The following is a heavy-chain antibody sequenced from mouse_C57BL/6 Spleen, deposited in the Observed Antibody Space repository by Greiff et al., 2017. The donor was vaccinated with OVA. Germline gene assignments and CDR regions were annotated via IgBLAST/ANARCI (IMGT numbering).Heavy chain of an antibody. CDR3: RIYYGNYDYFDY. D-gene: IGHD2-1*01. V-gene: IGHV1-54*01. J-gene: IGHJ2*01. CDR2: INPGSGGT. CDR1: GYAFTNYL. Sequence: LQESGAELVRPGTSVKVSCKASGYAFTNYLIEWVKQRPGQGLEWIGVINPGSGGTNYNEKFKGKATLTADKSSSTAYMQLSSLTSEDSAVYFCRIYYGNYDYFDYWGQGTTLTVSS.